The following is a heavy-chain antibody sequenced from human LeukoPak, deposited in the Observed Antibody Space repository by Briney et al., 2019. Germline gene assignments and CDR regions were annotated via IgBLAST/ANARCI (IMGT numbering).Heavy chain of an antibody. CDR2: MSSSSSII. CDR3: ARARSSYYYDSSSYL. V-gene: IGHV3-48*02. Sequence: GGSLRLSCAASEFTFSSYSMNWVRQAPGKGLEWVSLMSSSSSIIYYADSVKGRFTISRDNAKNSLYLQMNSLRDEDTAVYYCARARSSYYYDSSSYLWGQGALVTVSS. CDR1: EFTFSSYS. J-gene: IGHJ4*02. D-gene: IGHD3-22*01.